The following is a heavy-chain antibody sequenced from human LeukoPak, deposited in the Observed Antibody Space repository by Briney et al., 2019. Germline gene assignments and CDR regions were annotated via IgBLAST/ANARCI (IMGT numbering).Heavy chain of an antibody. CDR3: AKDRQTGVATGDL. J-gene: IGHJ3*01. Sequence: QPGGSLRLSCAAPGFTFSSYAMSWVRQAPGKGLEWVSVISGSGGSTYYADSVKGRFTISRDNSKNTLYLQMNSLRAEDTAVYYCAKDRQTGVATGDLWGQGTMVTVSS. CDR1: GFTFSSYA. CDR2: ISGSGGST. V-gene: IGHV3-23*01. D-gene: IGHD5-12*01.